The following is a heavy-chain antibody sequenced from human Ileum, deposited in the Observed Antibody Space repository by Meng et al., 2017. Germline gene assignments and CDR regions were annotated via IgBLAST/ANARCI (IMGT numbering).Heavy chain of an antibody. CDR1: GCTFSSYG. J-gene: IGHJ4*02. V-gene: IGHV3-23*03. CDR3: ARGIGTHGRYYSDY. CDR2: LSGNSNT. Sequence: EVQLLESGGGFVQPGRSLRLSCTASGCTFSSYGLSWVRQAPGKGLEWVSGLSGNSNTYYAESVMGRFAISRDNSKNTLYLQMNSLKAEDTAVYYCARGIGTHGRYYSDYWGQGTLVTVSS. D-gene: IGHD3-9*01.